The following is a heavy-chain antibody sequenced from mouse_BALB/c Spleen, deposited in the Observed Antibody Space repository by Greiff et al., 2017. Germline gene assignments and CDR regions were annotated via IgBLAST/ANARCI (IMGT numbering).Heavy chain of an antibody. Sequence: ESAAELARPGASVKMSCKASGYTFTSYTMHWVKQRPGQGLEWIGYINPSSGYTEYNQKFKDKTTLTADKSSSTAYMQLSSLTSEDSAVYYCASMDGNWFAYWGQGTLVTVSA. CDR1: GYTFTSYT. V-gene: IGHV1-4*02. D-gene: IGHD2-1*01. CDR2: INPSSGYT. CDR3: ASMDGNWFAY. J-gene: IGHJ3*01.